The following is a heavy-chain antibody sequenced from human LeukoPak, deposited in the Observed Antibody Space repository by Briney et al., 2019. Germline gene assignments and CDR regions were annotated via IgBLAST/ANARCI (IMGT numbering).Heavy chain of an antibody. V-gene: IGHV4-34*01. J-gene: IGHJ4*02. CDR3: ARFTLYYYGSGSLNAYYFDY. Sequence: SETLSLTCAVYGGSFSGYYWSWIRQPPGKGLEWXXXXXXXGSTNYNPSLKSRVTISVDTSKNQFSLKLSSVTAADTAVYYCARFTLYYYGSGSLNAYYFDYWGQGTLVTVSS. CDR1: GGSFSGYY. CDR2: XXXXGST. D-gene: IGHD3-10*01.